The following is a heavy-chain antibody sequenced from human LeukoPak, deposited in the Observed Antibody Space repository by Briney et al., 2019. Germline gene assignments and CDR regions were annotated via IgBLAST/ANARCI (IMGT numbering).Heavy chain of an antibody. CDR3: ARAAGSDSGFDYFDS. CDR2: ITGNGVSR. V-gene: IGHV3-23*01. J-gene: IGHJ4*02. Sequence: GGSLRLSCLASGFTFNSFAMAWVRQAPGKGLDWVAQITGNGVSRYYGDSVKGRFTISSDASKSTMYLEMNSLRAEDTAVYYCARAAGSDSGFDYFDSWGQGTLVTVS. D-gene: IGHD6-19*01. CDR1: GFTFNSFA.